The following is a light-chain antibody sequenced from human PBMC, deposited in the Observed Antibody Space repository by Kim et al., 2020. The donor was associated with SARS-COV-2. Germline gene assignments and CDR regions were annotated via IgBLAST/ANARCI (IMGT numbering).Light chain of an antibody. V-gene: IGKV4-1*01. Sequence: DIVMIQSPDSLAVSLGERATINCKSSQSVLYSSNNKNYLAWYQQKPGQPPKLLIYWASSRESGVPDRFSGSGSGTDFTLTISSLQAEDVAVYYCQQYYSTPYTFGQGTSWRS. CDR1: QSVLYSSNNKNY. CDR3: QQYYSTPYT. CDR2: WAS. J-gene: IGKJ2*01.